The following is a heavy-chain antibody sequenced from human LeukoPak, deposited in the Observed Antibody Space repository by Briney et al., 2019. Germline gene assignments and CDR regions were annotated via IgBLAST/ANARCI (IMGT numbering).Heavy chain of an antibody. CDR1: GYTFTGYY. J-gene: IGHJ4*02. CDR2: INPNSGGT. Sequence: ASVKVSCKASGYTFTGYYMHWVRQAPGQGLEWMGWINPNSGGTNYAQKFQGRVTMTRDTSISTAYMELSRLRSDDTAVYYCAREMDYYDRSGYWPYWGQGTLVTVSS. V-gene: IGHV1-2*02. CDR3: AREMDYYDRSGYWPY. D-gene: IGHD3-22*01.